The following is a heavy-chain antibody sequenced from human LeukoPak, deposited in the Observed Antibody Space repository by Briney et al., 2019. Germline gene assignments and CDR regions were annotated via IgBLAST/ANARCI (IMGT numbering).Heavy chain of an antibody. V-gene: IGHV3-53*01. J-gene: IGHJ4*02. Sequence: PGGSLRLSCAASGFTVSSNYMSWVRQAPGKGLEWVSVIYSGGSTYYADSVKGRFTISRDNAKNSLYLQMNSLRAEDTAVYYCASPKGNGWYVHYWGQGTLVTVSS. D-gene: IGHD6-19*01. CDR2: IYSGGST. CDR3: ASPKGNGWYVHY. CDR1: GFTVSSNY.